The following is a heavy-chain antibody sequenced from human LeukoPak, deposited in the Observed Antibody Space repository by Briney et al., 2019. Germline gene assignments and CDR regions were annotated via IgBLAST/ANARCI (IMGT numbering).Heavy chain of an antibody. CDR1: GGTFSSYA. CDR3: ARDSGYYDSSGYYGLDY. J-gene: IGHJ4*02. CDR2: IIPIFGTA. D-gene: IGHD3-22*01. Sequence: GASVKVSCKASGGTFSSYAISWVRQAPGQGLEWMGGIIPIFGTANYAQKFQGRVTITTDESTSTAYMELSSLRSDDTAVYYCARDSGYYDSSGYYGLDYWGQGTLVTVSS. V-gene: IGHV1-69*05.